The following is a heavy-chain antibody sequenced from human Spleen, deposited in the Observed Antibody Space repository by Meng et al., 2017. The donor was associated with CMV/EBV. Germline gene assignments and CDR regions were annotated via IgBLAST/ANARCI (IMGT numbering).Heavy chain of an antibody. CDR3: VRCVVGYSSIWYPFDY. D-gene: IGHD6-13*01. Sequence: GGSLRLSCAASGFSFSSYSMNWVRQAPGKGLEWISYISSRSDVINYANSVKGRFPISRDNAKNSLYLKMNSLTSEDTAVYYCVRCVVGYSSIWYPFDYWGQGTLVTVSS. J-gene: IGHJ4*02. CDR1: GFSFSSYS. CDR2: ISSRSDVI. V-gene: IGHV3-48*04.